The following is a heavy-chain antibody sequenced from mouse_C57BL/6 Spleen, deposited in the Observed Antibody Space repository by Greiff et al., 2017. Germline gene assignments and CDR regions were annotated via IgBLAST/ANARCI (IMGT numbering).Heavy chain of an antibody. J-gene: IGHJ2*01. V-gene: IGHV1-69*01. Sequence: VQLQQPGAELVMPGASVKLSCKASGYTFTSYWMHWVKQRPGQGLEWIGEIDPSDSYTNYNQKFKGKSTLTVEQSSSPAYMQLSSLTSEDSAVYYCARGGYGRNYFDYWGQGTTLTVSS. D-gene: IGHD1-1*01. CDR1: GYTFTSYW. CDR3: ARGGYGRNYFDY. CDR2: IDPSDSYT.